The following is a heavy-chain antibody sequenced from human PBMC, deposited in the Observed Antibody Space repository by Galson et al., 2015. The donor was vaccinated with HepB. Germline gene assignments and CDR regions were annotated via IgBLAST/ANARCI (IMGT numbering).Heavy chain of an antibody. D-gene: IGHD2-2*01. J-gene: IGHJ4*02. CDR1: GFTFSTSD. Sequence: LRLSCAASGFTFSTSDFHWVRQAAGKDLEWVSTIGITSDTHYPDSVKGRFTISRENGRRSVYLQMNGLRAGDTAIYYCARAAPGFTASHHLDHWGQGILVTVSS. V-gene: IGHV3-13*04. CDR2: IGITSDT. CDR3: ARAAPGFTASHHLDH.